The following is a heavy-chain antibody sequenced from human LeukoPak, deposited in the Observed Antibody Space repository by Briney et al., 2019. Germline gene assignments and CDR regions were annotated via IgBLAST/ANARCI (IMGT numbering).Heavy chain of an antibody. CDR3: ARGKTSRYYYYGMDV. V-gene: IGHV3-11*01. Sequence: PGGSLRLSCAASGFTFSDCAMTWVRQAPGKGLEWVSYISSSGSIIYYADSVKGRFTISRDNAKNSLYLQMNTLRAEDTALYYCARGKTSRYYYYGMDVWGQGTTVTVSS. CDR2: ISSSGSII. J-gene: IGHJ6*02. CDR1: GFTFSDCA.